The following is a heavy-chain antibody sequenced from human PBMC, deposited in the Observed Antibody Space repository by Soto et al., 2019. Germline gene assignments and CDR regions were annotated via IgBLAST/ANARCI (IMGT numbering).Heavy chain of an antibody. V-gene: IGHV3-23*01. CDR2: ISGRGTGT. D-gene: IGHD3-3*01. Sequence: EVQLLESGGGLVQPGGSLRLSCAASGFTFRSYAMTWVRQAPGKGLEWVSSISGRGTGTYYADSVKGRFTVSRDNSKNTLYLQMNTLRAEDTAVYYCGLYFNTDAHYEEFWGQGTLVTVSS. J-gene: IGHJ4*02. CDR1: GFTFRSYA. CDR3: GLYFNTDAHYEEF.